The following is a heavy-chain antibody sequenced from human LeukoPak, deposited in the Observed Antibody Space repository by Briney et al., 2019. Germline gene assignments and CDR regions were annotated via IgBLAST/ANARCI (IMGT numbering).Heavy chain of an antibody. CDR1: GFTFSSYG. CDR3: ARSESRGYSGYDYYAFDI. CDR2: ISYDGSNK. Sequence: GGSLRLSCAASGFTFSSYGMHWVRQAPGKGLEWVAVISYDGSNKYYADSVKGRFTISRDNFKNTLYLQMNSLRAEDTATYYCARSESRGYSGYDYYAFDIWGQGTMVTVSS. D-gene: IGHD5-12*01. J-gene: IGHJ3*02. V-gene: IGHV3-30*03.